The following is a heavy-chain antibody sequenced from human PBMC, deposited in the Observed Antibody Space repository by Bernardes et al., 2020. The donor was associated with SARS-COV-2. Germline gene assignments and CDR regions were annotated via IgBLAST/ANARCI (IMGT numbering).Heavy chain of an antibody. J-gene: IGHJ4*02. CDR3: ARQQYFYDRSGYLFDF. CDR2: FYQSGSA. CDR1: GGSISGSDHY. V-gene: IGHV4-39*01. D-gene: IGHD3-22*01. Sequence: SETLSLTCTVSGGSISGSDHYWGWIRQSPEKGLEWIGSFYQSGSASYNPSLRSRVTISVDTSKKQFSLKLRSVTAADTAVYYCARQQYFYDRSGYLFDFWGQGTLVTVSS.